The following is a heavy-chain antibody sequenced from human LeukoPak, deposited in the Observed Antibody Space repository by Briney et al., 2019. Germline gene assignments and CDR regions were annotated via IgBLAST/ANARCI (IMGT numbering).Heavy chain of an antibody. V-gene: IGHV4-34*01. D-gene: IGHD3-22*01. CDR1: GGSFTDYF. J-gene: IGHJ6*02. CDR3: ARGRIAKIVVVHSFSYGMDV. CDR2: INDYAGDT. Sequence: SETLSLTCTVFGGSFTDYFWTWIRHAPGKGLEWVGEINDYAGDTNYNPSLNSRVSISLEKSKNQFSLELRSVTAADTAVYYCARGRIAKIVVVHSFSYGMDVWGQGTTVTVSS.